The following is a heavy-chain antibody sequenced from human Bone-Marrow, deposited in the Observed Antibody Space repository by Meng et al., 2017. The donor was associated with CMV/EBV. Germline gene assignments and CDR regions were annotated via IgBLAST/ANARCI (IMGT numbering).Heavy chain of an antibody. J-gene: IGHJ3*02. D-gene: IGHD2-2*01. V-gene: IGHV3-21*06. CDR3: ARDPLYCSSTSCYLWHAFDI. CDR2: ITVDYT. Sequence: GGSLRFSCAALGSTLSSYWMSWVRKAPGKGLEWVSSITVDYTSYAESVKGRFTISSNNAENSLFLQMNSLRAEDTAVYYCARDPLYCSSTSCYLWHAFDIWGQGTMVTVSS. CDR1: GSTLSSYW.